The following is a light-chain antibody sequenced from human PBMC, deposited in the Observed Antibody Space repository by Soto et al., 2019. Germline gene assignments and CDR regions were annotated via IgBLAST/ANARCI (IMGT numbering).Light chain of an antibody. CDR3: QTWGTGIQV. CDR2: LNSDGSH. CDR1: SGHSRYA. J-gene: IGLJ2*01. V-gene: IGLV4-69*01. Sequence: QSVLTQSPSASASRGASVKLTCTLSSGHSRYAIAWHQQQPEKGPRYLMKLNSDGSHSKGDGIPDRFSGSSSGAERYLTISSLQSEDEADYYCQTWGTGIQVFGGGTKLTVL.